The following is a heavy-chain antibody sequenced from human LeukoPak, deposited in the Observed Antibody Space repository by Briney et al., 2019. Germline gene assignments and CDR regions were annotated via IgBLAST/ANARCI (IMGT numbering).Heavy chain of an antibody. CDR3: AHRKNILTGYPAYYFDY. J-gene: IGHJ4*02. CDR2: IFWDDDK. D-gene: IGHD3-9*01. CDR1: GFSLSTSGVA. Sequence: SGPTLVKPTQTLTLTCTFSGFSLSTSGVAVGWIRQPPGKALEWLALIFWDDDKRYSPSLKSRLTITKDTSKNQVVLTMTNMDPVDTATYYCAHRKNILTGYPAYYFDYWGQGTLVTVSS. V-gene: IGHV2-5*02.